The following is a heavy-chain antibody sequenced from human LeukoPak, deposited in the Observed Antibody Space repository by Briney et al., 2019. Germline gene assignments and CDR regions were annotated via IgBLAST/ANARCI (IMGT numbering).Heavy chain of an antibody. Sequence: PGGSLRLSCAASGFVVNNYAMSWVRQAPGKGLEWVSGISNSGSSTYYADSVKGRFTISRDNSKNTLYLQMNSLRAEDTAVYYCARDRDGYVLNNWFDPWGQGTLVTVSS. CDR1: GFVVNNYA. CDR3: ARDRDGYVLNNWFDP. CDR2: ISNSGSST. D-gene: IGHD5-24*01. V-gene: IGHV3-23*01. J-gene: IGHJ5*02.